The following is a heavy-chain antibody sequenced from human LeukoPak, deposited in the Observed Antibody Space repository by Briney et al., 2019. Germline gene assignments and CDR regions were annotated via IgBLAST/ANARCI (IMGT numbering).Heavy chain of an antibody. D-gene: IGHD5-18*01. Sequence: PGRSLRLYCAASGFTFSSYAMHLVRQAPRKGLEWVGVISYDGSNKYYADSVKGRFTISRDNSKNTLYLQMNSLRAEDTAVYYCARDRRDTAMVTYFDYWGQGTLVTVSS. V-gene: IGHV3-30-3*01. CDR2: ISYDGSNK. CDR3: ARDRRDTAMVTYFDY. CDR1: GFTFSSYA. J-gene: IGHJ4*02.